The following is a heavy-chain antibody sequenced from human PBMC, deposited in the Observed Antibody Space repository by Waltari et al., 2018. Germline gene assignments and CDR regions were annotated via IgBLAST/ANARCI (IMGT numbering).Heavy chain of an antibody. D-gene: IGHD6-13*01. CDR3: ARDRGIAAGCPLDY. Sequence: EVQLVESGGGLVKPGGSLRLSCAASGFTFSSYSMNWVRQAPGKGLEWVSSISSSSSYIYYADSVKGRFTISRDNAKNSLYLQMNSLRAEDTAVYYCARDRGIAAGCPLDYWGQGTLVTVSS. CDR2: ISSSSSYI. V-gene: IGHV3-21*01. CDR1: GFTFSSYS. J-gene: IGHJ4*02.